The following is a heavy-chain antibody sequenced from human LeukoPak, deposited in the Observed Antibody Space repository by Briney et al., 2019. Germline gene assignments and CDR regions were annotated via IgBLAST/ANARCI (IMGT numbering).Heavy chain of an antibody. Sequence: GGSLRLSCAASGFTFSSYAMTWVRQAPGKGLEWVSVISSSGSSIYYADSVKGRFTISRDNSENMLHLQMSSLRAEDTAMYYCSKSRCSSGGLLGRSVDYWGQGTLVTVSS. D-gene: IGHD6-6*01. J-gene: IGHJ4*02. CDR2: ISSSGSSI. V-gene: IGHV3-23*01. CDR1: GFTFSSYA. CDR3: SKSRCSSGGLLGRSVDY.